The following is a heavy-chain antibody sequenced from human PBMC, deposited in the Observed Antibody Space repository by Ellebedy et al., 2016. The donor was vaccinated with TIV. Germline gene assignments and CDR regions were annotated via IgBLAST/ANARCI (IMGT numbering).Heavy chain of an antibody. CDR2: IKEDGSEK. V-gene: IGHV3-7*03. D-gene: IGHD3/OR15-3a*01. J-gene: IGHJ4*02. CDR3: ARIGPSRSRDY. CDR1: GFTFSSYW. Sequence: GGSLRLXCAASGFTFSSYWMNWVRRAPGKGLEWVANIKEDGSEKKYVDSVKGRFTISRDNAKNSLYLEMNNLRAEDTAVYYCARIGPSRSRDYWGQGTLVTVSS.